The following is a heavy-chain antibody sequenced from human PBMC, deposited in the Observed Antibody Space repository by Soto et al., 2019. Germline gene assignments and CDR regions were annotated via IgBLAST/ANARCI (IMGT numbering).Heavy chain of an antibody. CDR1: GGTFSSYA. Sequence: VKVSCKASGGTFSSYAISWVRQAPGQGLEWMGGIIPIFGTANYAQKFQGRVTITADESTSTAYMELSSLRSEDTAVYYCARDISTGSTDGMDVWGQGTTVTVSS. J-gene: IGHJ6*02. CDR2: IIPIFGTA. V-gene: IGHV1-69*13. CDR3: ARDISTGSTDGMDV. D-gene: IGHD1-1*01.